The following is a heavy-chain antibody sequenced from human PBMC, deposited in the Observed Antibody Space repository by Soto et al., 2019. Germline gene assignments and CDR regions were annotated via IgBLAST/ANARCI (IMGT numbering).Heavy chain of an antibody. V-gene: IGHV3-9*01. Sequence: EVQLVESGGGLVQPGRSLRLSCAASGFTFDDYAMHWVRQAPGQGLEWVSGISWNSGSIGYADSVKGRFTISRDNAKNSLYLQMNSLRAEDTALYYCAKDRGPTVTTCGMDVWGQGTTVTVSS. J-gene: IGHJ6*02. CDR3: AKDRGPTVTTCGMDV. D-gene: IGHD4-17*01. CDR1: GFTFDDYA. CDR2: ISWNSGSI.